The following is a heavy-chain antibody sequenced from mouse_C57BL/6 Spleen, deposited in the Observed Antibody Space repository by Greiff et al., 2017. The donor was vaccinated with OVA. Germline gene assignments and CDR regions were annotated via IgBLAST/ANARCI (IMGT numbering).Heavy chain of an antibody. Sequence: DVKLVESEGGLVQPGSSMKLSCTASGFTFSDYYMAWVRQVPEKGLEWVANINYDGSSTYYLDSLKSRFIISRDNAKNILYLQMSSLKSEDTATYYCARASYYYGSSWYFDVWGTGTTVTVSS. V-gene: IGHV5-16*01. CDR1: GFTFSDYY. CDR3: ARASYYYGSSWYFDV. D-gene: IGHD1-1*01. CDR2: INYDGSST. J-gene: IGHJ1*03.